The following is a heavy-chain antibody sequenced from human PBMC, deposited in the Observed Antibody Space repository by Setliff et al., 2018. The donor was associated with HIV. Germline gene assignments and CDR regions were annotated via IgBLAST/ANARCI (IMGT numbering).Heavy chain of an antibody. D-gene: IGHD3-3*01. CDR2: IYSDGGTT. J-gene: IGHJ6*03. CDR1: GFTFSSYA. V-gene: IGHV3-23*03. Sequence: GGSLRLSCAASGFTFSSYAMTWVRQAPGKGLEWVSVIYSDGGTTYSADSVKGRFTISRDNSKNMLYLQMNSLRVDDTAIYHCAKETPMGLEWSSPDPRNYNAYYYMDVWGEGTTVTVSS. CDR3: AKETPMGLEWSSPDPRNYNAYYYMDV.